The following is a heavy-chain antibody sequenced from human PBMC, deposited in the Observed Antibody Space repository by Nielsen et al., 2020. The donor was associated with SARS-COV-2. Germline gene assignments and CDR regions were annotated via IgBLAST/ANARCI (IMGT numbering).Heavy chain of an antibody. CDR2: ISSSGSTI. CDR3: ARDYSPFYYDSSVGYAFDI. V-gene: IGHV3-48*01. Sequence: VRQAPGKGLEWVSYISSSGSTIYYADSVKGRFTISRDNSKNTLYLQMNSLRAEDTAVYYCARDYSPFYYDSSVGYAFDIWGQGTMVTVSS. D-gene: IGHD3-22*01. J-gene: IGHJ3*02.